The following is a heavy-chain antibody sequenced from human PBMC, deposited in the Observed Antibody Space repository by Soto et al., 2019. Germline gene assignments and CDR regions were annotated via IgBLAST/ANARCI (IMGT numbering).Heavy chain of an antibody. CDR1: GGSISSGGYY. CDR3: ARIGRGYSYGKFDY. CDR2: LYYSGST. Sequence: QVQLQESGPGLVKPSQTLSLTCTVSGGSISSGGYYWSWIRQHPGKGLEWIGYLYYSGSTYYNPSLKSRVTISVDTSKNHFSRKLSSVTAAATAVYYCARIGRGYSYGKFDYWGQGTLVTVSS. J-gene: IGHJ4*02. D-gene: IGHD5-18*01. V-gene: IGHV4-31*03.